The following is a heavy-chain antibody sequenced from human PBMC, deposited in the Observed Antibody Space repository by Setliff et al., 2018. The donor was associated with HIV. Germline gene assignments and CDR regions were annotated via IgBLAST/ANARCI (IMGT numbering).Heavy chain of an antibody. CDR2: INHGGST. CDR3: ARHKDPPGSRWIFYYYYMDL. V-gene: IGHV4-34*01. Sequence: SETLSLTCAVYGGSFSGYYWSWIRQSPGKGLEWVGEINHGGSTNYNPSLESRVTISLDTSQNHLSLILTSVTAADTAVYYCARHKDPPGSRWIFYYYYMDLWGGGTTVTVS. D-gene: IGHD6-13*01. CDR1: GGSFSGYY. J-gene: IGHJ6*03.